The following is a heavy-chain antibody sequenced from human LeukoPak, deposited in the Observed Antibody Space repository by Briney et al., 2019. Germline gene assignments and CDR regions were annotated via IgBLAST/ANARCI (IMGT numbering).Heavy chain of an antibody. V-gene: IGHV3-7*01. J-gene: IGHJ4*02. CDR2: LKQNGSEK. Sequence: GGSLRLSCAASGFTFSSYRMSWVRPAPGKGLEWVANLKQNGSEKYYVDSVKGRFTISRDNAKNSLYLQMDSLRAEDTAVYYCARSYYYDSSGYYSSSLDYWGQGTPVTVSS. CDR3: ARSYYYDSSGYYSSSLDY. D-gene: IGHD3-22*01. CDR1: GFTFSSYR.